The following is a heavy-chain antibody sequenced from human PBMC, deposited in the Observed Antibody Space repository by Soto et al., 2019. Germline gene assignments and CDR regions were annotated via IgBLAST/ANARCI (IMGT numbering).Heavy chain of an antibody. V-gene: IGHV3-33*01. J-gene: IGHJ6*03. CDR2: IWYDGSNK. D-gene: IGHD2-2*01. Sequence: PGGSLRLSCAASGFTFSSYGMHWVRQAPGKGLEWVAVIWYDGSNKYYADSVKGRFTISRDNSKNTLYLQMNSLRAEDMAVYYCARTYCSSTSCPSYWYYYMDVWGKGTTVTVSS. CDR3: ARTYCSSTSCPSYWYYYMDV. CDR1: GFTFSSYG.